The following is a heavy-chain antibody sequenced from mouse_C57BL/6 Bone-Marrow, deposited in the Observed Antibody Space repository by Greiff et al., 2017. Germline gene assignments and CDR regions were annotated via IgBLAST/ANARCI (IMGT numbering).Heavy chain of an antibody. V-gene: IGHV1-42*01. J-gene: IGHJ4*01. Sequence: EVQLQQSGPELVKPGASVKISCKASGYSFTGYYMNWVKQSPEKSLEWIGEINPSTGGTTYNQKFKAQATLTVDKSSSTAYMQLKSLTSEDSAVYYCARRGNYNYAMDYWGQGTSVTVSS. CDR1: GYSFTGYY. CDR2: INPSTGGT. D-gene: IGHD2-1*01. CDR3: ARRGNYNYAMDY.